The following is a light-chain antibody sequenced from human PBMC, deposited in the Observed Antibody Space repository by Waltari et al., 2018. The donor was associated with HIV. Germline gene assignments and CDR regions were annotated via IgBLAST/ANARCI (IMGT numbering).Light chain of an antibody. CDR2: TAT. CDR1: QNIKNF. CDR3: QQSYRSPLT. Sequence: DIQMTQSPSSLSASVGDRVTITCRASQNIKNFLNWYQQKPGKAPNILIYTATTLQSGVPSRFNGSGSGTDFTLTITGLQREDFAVYFCQQSYRSPLTFGPGTKVDVK. J-gene: IGKJ3*01. V-gene: IGKV1-39*01.